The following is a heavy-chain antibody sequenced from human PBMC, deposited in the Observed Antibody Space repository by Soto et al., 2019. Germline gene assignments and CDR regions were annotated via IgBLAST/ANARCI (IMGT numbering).Heavy chain of an antibody. CDR1: GGTFSSYA. Sequence: QVQLVQSGAEVKKPGSSVKVSCKASGGTFSSYAISWVRQAPGQGREWMGGIIPIFGTANYAQKFQGRVTITEDEYTSTDYMELSSLRSEDTAVYYCARPGGSAVTRGAFDLWGQGTMVTVSS. D-gene: IGHD4-17*01. CDR2: IIPIFGTA. J-gene: IGHJ3*01. V-gene: IGHV1-69*12. CDR3: ARPGGSAVTRGAFDL.